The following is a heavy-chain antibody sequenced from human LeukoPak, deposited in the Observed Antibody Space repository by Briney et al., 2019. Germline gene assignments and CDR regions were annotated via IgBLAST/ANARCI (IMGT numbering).Heavy chain of an antibody. Sequence: PGGSLRLSCAASGFTFSSYGMHWVRQAPGKGLEWVAVISYDGSNKYYADSVKGRFTISRDNSKNTLYLQMSSLRAEDTAVYYCAKGFRDYDILTGYIWVDYWGQGTLVTVSS. CDR1: GFTFSSYG. V-gene: IGHV3-30*18. CDR2: ISYDGSNK. J-gene: IGHJ4*02. CDR3: AKGFRDYDILTGYIWVDY. D-gene: IGHD3-9*01.